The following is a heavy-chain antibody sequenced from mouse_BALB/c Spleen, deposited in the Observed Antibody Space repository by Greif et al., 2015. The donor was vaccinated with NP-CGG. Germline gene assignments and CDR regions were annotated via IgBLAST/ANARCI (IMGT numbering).Heavy chain of an antibody. V-gene: IGHV8-13*01. Sequence: QVTLKVSGPGILQPSQTLSLTCSFSGFSLSTFGMGVSWIRQPSGKDLELLAHIYWDDDKHYNPSLKSRLTISKDTSNNQVFLKITTVDTAETATYYCARRALTTVDAMDYWGQGTSVTVSS. CDR3: ARRALTTVDAMDY. CDR2: IYWDDDK. J-gene: IGHJ4*01. CDR1: GFSLSTFGMG. D-gene: IGHD1-1*01.